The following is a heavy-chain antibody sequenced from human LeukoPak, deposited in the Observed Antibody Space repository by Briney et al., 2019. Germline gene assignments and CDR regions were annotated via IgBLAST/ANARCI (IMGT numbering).Heavy chain of an antibody. CDR3: AKDGHGDYVFDY. CDR2: ISYDGSNK. J-gene: IGHJ4*02. V-gene: IGHV3-30-3*01. CDR1: GFTFSSYA. Sequence: GRSLRLSCAASGFTFSSYAMHWVRRAPGKGLEWVAVISYDGSNKYYADSVKGRFTISRDNSKNTLYLQMNSLRAEDTAVYYCAKDGHGDYVFDYWGQGTLVTVSS. D-gene: IGHD4-17*01.